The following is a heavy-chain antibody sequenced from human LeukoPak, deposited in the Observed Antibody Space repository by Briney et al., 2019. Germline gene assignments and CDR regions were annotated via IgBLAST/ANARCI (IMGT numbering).Heavy chain of an antibody. V-gene: IGHV1-2*02. CDR3: ARERSSGRDGYNLGFDY. CDR1: GYTFTGYY. Sequence: GASVKVSCKASGYTFTGYYMHWVRQAPGQGLEWMGWINPNSGGTNYAQKFQGRVTMTRDTSISTAYMELSSLRSEDTAVYYCARERSSGRDGYNLGFDYWGQGTLVTVSS. CDR2: INPNSGGT. J-gene: IGHJ4*02. D-gene: IGHD5-24*01.